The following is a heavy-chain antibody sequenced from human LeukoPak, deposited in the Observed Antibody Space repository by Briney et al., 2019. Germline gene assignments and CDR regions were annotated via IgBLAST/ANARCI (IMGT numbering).Heavy chain of an antibody. CDR2: INHSGST. D-gene: IGHD5-18*01. Sequence: SETLSLTCAVYGGSFSGYYWSWIRQPPGKGLEWIGEINHSGSTNYNPSLKSRVTISVDTSKNQFSLKLSSVTAADTAVYYCARHSYTAMVAGAFDIWGQGTMVTVSS. V-gene: IGHV4-34*01. CDR3: ARHSYTAMVAGAFDI. J-gene: IGHJ3*02. CDR1: GGSFSGYY.